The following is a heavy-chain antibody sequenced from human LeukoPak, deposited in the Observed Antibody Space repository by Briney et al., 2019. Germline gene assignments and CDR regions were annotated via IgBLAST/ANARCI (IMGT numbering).Heavy chain of an antibody. CDR3: ARDMTYEVYS. CDR2: ISAHNGYT. CDR1: GYPFTTYG. D-gene: IGHD5-12*01. Sequence: ASVRLSSTASGYPFTTYGISWVRQAPGQGLEWMGWISAHNGYTNYAQKLQGRVTMTTDTCTSTVYMELRSLTSDDTAVYYCARDMTYEVYSLGQGTLVTVSS. J-gene: IGHJ4*02. V-gene: IGHV1-18*01.